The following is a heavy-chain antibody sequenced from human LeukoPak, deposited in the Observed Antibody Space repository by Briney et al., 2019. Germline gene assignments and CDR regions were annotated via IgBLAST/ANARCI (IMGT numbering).Heavy chain of an antibody. V-gene: IGHV3-30*04. J-gene: IGHJ4*02. CDR2: ISYDGSNK. CDR1: GFSFSNYA. D-gene: IGHD3-10*01. Sequence: GGSLRLSCAASGFSFSNYAIHWVRQAPGKGLEWVAVISYDGSNKYYADSVKGRFTISRDNSKDTLYLQVNSLRGEDTAVYYSARDHYYGSGSYTAFDFWGQGTLVTVSS. CDR3: ARDHYYGSGSYTAFDF.